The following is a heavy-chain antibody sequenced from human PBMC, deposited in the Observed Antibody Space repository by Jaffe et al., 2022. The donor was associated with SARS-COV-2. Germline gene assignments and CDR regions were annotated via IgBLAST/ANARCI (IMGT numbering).Heavy chain of an antibody. CDR3: AREGVKYYDFWSGYGIGYWFDY. CDR1: GYTFTSYG. V-gene: IGHV1-18*01. J-gene: IGHJ4*02. CDR2: ISAYNGNT. D-gene: IGHD3-3*01. Sequence: QVQLVQSGAEVKKPGASVKVSCKASGYTFTSYGISWVRQAPGQGLEWMGWISAYNGNTNYAQKLQGRVTMTTDTSTSTAYMELRSLRSDDTAVYYCAREGVKYYDFWSGYGIGYWFDYWGQGTLVTVSS.